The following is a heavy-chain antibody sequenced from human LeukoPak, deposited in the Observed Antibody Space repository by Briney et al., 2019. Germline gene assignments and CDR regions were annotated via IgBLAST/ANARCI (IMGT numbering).Heavy chain of an antibody. J-gene: IGHJ4*02. D-gene: IGHD6-19*01. CDR2: INPGGGST. V-gene: IGHV1-46*01. CDR1: GYTFTSYY. Sequence: ASVKVPCKASGYTFTSYYMHWVRQAPGQGLEWMGIINPGGGSTSYAQKFQGRVTMTRDTSTSTVYMELSSLRSEDTAVYHCARDEVDYDSSGWPDYWGQGTLVTVSS. CDR3: ARDEVDYDSSGWPDY.